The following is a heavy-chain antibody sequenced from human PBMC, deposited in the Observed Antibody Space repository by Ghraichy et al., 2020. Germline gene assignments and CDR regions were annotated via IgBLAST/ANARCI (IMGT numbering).Heavy chain of an antibody. D-gene: IGHD2-15*01. CDR3: ARWVEGAFAFDI. CDR1: GGTFSSYA. J-gene: IGHJ3*02. Sequence: SVKVSCKASGGTFSSYAISWVRQAPGQGLEWMGGIIPIFGTANYAQKFQGRVTITADESTSTAYMELSSLRSEDTAVYYCARWVEGAFAFDIWGQGTMVTVSS. V-gene: IGHV1-69*13. CDR2: IIPIFGTA.